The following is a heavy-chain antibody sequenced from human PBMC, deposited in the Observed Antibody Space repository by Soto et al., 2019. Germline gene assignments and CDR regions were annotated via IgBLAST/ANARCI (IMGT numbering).Heavy chain of an antibody. CDR2: ISGNNGDT. D-gene: IGHD6-19*01. Sequence: VSCKASGYTFTNYGVAWVRRAPGQGLEWMGWISGNNGDTKYAQNLQNRVTMTTDTSTNTAYMEVRSLRSDDTAVYYCGRGGLAVSGTYDYWGQGTLVTVSS. CDR1: GYTFTNYG. J-gene: IGHJ4*02. CDR3: GRGGLAVSGTYDY. V-gene: IGHV1-18*01.